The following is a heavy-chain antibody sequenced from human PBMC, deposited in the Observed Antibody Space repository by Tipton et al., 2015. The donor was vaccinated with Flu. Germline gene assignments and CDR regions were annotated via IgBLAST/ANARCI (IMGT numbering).Heavy chain of an antibody. CDR2: IYYSGST. Sequence: TLSLTCTVSGGSISNNYWSWIRQPPGKGLEWIGNIYYSGSTNYNPSLKSRVTVSIDLSKNQFSLRLTSVDAADTAVYYCAREYSGSYWGFVDSWGLGTLVTVSS. V-gene: IGHV4-59*01. CDR1: GGSISNNY. D-gene: IGHD1-26*01. CDR3: AREYSGSYWGFVDS. J-gene: IGHJ4*02.